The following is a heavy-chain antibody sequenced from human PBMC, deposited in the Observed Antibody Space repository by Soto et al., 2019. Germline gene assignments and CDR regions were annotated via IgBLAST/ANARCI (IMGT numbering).Heavy chain of an antibody. CDR1: GGSLISYA. CDR2: IIPIFRTS. V-gene: IGHV1-69*12. J-gene: IGHJ6*02. CDR3: ARSGYRYGYDYYYYGMDV. Sequence: QVQLVQSGAEVKKPGSSVKVSCKASGGSLISYAITWVRQAPGQGLEWMGGIIPIFRTSNYAQKFQGRVTITADESTSTAYMELSSQRSDDTAVYYCARSGYRYGYDYYYYGMDVWGQGTTVIVSS. D-gene: IGHD5-18*01.